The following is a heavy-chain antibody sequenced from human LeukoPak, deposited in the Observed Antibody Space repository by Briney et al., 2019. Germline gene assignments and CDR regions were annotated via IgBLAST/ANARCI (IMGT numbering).Heavy chain of an antibody. CDR3: ATYSSSWAHYYGMDV. V-gene: IGHV1-69*02. D-gene: IGHD6-13*01. Sequence: SVKVSCKASGGTFSSYTISRVRQAPGQGLEWMGRIIPILGIANYAQKFQGRVTITADKSTSTAYMELSSLRSEDTAVYYCATYSSSWAHYYGMDVWGQGTTVTVSS. J-gene: IGHJ6*02. CDR2: IIPILGIA. CDR1: GGTFSSYT.